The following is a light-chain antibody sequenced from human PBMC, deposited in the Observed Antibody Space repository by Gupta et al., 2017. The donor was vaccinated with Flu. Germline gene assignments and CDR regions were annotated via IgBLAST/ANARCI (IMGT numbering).Light chain of an antibody. V-gene: IGKV4-1*01. CDR1: QSVLYSSNNKNY. CDR2: WAS. Sequence: DIVMTQSPDSLAVSLGERATINCKSSQSVLYSSNNKNYLAWYQQKPGQPPKLLIYWASTREAGVPDRFSGSGSGTDFTLTISSRQAEDVAVYYCQQYDSNPQNSFGQGTKLEIK. CDR3: QQYDSNPQNS. J-gene: IGKJ2*03.